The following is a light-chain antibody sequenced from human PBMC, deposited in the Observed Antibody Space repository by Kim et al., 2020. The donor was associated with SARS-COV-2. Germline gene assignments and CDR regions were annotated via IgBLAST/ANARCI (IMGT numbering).Light chain of an antibody. CDR2: GAF. J-gene: IGKJ2*01. V-gene: IGKV3-20*01. CDR3: QQYGDSHQT. Sequence: PGAGATLSCRASQRVSGNYLAWYQQKPGLAPRLLIYGAFSRATGIPDRFRSGGSGTDFTLTITALEPEDFAVYYCQQYGDSHQTFGQGTKLEI. CDR1: QRVSGNY.